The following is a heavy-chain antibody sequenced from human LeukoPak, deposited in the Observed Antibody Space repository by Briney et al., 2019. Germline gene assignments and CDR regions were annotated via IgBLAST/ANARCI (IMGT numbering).Heavy chain of an antibody. J-gene: IGHJ4*02. V-gene: IGHV3-74*01. D-gene: IGHD3-9*01. CDR2: ISNDGSYI. CDR3: VTFGFDWSSSY. Sequence: GGSLRLSCAASGFIFSSWWMLWFRRPPGKGLESVAHISNDGSYIVYADSVRGRFTISRDNAENTLYLQMHSLRPEDTGVYYCVTFGFDWSSSYWGQGTLVTVFS. CDR1: GFIFSSWW.